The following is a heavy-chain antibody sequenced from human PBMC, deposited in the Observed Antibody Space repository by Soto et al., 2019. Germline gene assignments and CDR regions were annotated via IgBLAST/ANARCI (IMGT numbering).Heavy chain of an antibody. D-gene: IGHD3-22*01. J-gene: IGHJ4*02. Sequence: GGSLRLSCAASGFAFSSAWMSWVRQAPGKGLEWVGRLKSEAAGETTDYAAPVKGRFTISRDDSKNTPYLQMNSLKTDDTAVYYCSYDSSRGDYWGLGTLVTVSS. CDR1: GFAFSSAW. CDR2: LKSEAAGETT. V-gene: IGHV3-15*01. CDR3: SYDSSRGDY.